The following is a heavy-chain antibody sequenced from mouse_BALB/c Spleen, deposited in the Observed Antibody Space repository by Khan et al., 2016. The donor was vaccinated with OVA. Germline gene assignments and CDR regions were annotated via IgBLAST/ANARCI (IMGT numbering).Heavy chain of an antibody. J-gene: IGHJ3*01. V-gene: IGHV2-2*02. CDR3: ARNYEYDEGLAY. CDR1: GFSLTTYG. D-gene: IGHD2-4*01. CDR2: IWSGGST. Sequence: VKLLESGPGLVQPSQSLYITCTASGFSLTTYGVHWVRQSPGKGLEWLGVIWSGGSTDYNAAFITRLNIRKANSKSQAYLQMNSLQANDTAIYYCARNYEYDEGLAYWGQGTLVTVSA.